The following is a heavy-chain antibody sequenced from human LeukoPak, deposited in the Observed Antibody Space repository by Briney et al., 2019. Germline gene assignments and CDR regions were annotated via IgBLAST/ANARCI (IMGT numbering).Heavy chain of an antibody. D-gene: IGHD3-10*01. V-gene: IGHV3-30*18. CDR2: ISYDGSNK. J-gene: IGHJ5*02. Sequence: PGGSLRLSCAASGFTFSSYGMHWVRQAPGKGLEWVAVISYDGSNKYYADSVKGRFTISRDNSKNTLYLQMNSLRAEDTAVYYCAKDLFGYGSGSYYPFYRLQNWFDPWGQGTLVTVSS. CDR3: AKDLFGYGSGSYYPFYRLQNWFDP. CDR1: GFTFSSYG.